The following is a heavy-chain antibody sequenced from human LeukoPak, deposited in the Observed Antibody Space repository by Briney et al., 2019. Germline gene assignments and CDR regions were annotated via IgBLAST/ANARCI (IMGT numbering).Heavy chain of an antibody. Sequence: PGGSLRLSCTASGFTFSSYAMSWVRQAPGKGLEWVSAISGSGGSTYYADSVKGRYTISRDNSKNTLYLQMNSLRAEDTAVYYCAKVKRTGSGWFWGGNWFDPWGQGTLVTVSS. V-gene: IGHV3-23*01. CDR1: GFTFSSYA. CDR3: AKVKRTGSGWFWGGNWFDP. D-gene: IGHD6-19*01. J-gene: IGHJ5*02. CDR2: ISGSGGST.